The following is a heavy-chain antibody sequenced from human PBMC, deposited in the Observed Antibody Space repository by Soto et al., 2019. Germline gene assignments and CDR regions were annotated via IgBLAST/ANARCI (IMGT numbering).Heavy chain of an antibody. Sequence: SETLSLTCTVSGGSISSYYWSWIRQPPGKGLGWIGYIYYSGSTNYNPSLKSRVTISVDTSKNQFSLKLSSVTAADTAVYYCARALSASYDSSGYYYGVSGFDYWGQGTLVTVSS. D-gene: IGHD3-22*01. CDR1: GGSISSYY. V-gene: IGHV4-59*01. J-gene: IGHJ4*02. CDR3: ARALSASYDSSGYYYGVSGFDY. CDR2: IYYSGST.